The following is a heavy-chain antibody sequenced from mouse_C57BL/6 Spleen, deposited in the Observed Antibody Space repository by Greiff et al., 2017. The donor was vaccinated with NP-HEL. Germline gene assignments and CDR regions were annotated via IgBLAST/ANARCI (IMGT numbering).Heavy chain of an antibody. Sequence: QVQLQQPGAELVKPGASVKMSCKASGYTFTSYWITWVKQRPGQGLEWIGDIYPGSGSTNYNEKFKSKATLTVDTSSSTAYMQLSSLTSEDSAVYYCASPLYYDYAWFAYWGQGTLVTVSA. V-gene: IGHV1-55*01. CDR3: ASPLYYDYAWFAY. CDR1: GYTFTSYW. J-gene: IGHJ3*01. D-gene: IGHD2-4*01. CDR2: IYPGSGST.